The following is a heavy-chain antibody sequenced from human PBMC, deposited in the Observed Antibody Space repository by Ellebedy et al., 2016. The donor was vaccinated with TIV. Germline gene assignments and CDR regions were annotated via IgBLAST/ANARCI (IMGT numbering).Heavy chain of an antibody. D-gene: IGHD6-6*01. V-gene: IGHV3-21*01. J-gene: IGHJ6*03. Sequence: GESLKISCAASGFTFSSYSMNWVRQAPGKGLEWVSSISSSSSYIYYADSVKGRFTISRDNAKNSLYLQMNSLRAEDTAVCYCARQVSRGIAARLFYYYYMDVWGKGTTVTVSS. CDR2: ISSSSSYI. CDR1: GFTFSSYS. CDR3: ARQVSRGIAARLFYYYYMDV.